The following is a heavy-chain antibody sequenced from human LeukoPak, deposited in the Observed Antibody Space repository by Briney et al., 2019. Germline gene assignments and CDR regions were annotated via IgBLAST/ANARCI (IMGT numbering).Heavy chain of an antibody. D-gene: IGHD2-2*01. CDR1: GYTFTSYA. V-gene: IGHV1-69*13. CDR2: IIPIFGTA. J-gene: IGHJ4*02. CDR3: ARYCSSTSCHEDFDDY. Sequence: ASVKVSCKASGYTFTSYAISWVRQAPGQGLEWMGGIIPIFGTANYAQKFQGRVTITADESTSTAYMELSSLRSEDTAVYYCARYCSSTSCHEDFDDYWGQGTLVTVSS.